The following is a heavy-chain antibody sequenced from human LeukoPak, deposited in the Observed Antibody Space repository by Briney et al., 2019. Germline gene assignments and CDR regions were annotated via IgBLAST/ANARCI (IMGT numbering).Heavy chain of an antibody. CDR3: ARGLAAATDY. CDR1: GGSFSGYY. CDR2: ISHSGSA. D-gene: IGHD6-13*01. J-gene: IGHJ4*02. Sequence: SETLSLTCAVYGGSFSGYYWTWIRQPPGKGLEWIGEISHSGSANYNPSLKSRVTISVDTSKNQFSLEVNSVTAADRAVYYCARGLAAATDYWGQGTLVTVSS. V-gene: IGHV4-34*01.